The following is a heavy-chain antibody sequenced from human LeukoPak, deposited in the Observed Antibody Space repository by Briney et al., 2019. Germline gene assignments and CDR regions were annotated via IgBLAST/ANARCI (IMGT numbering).Heavy chain of an antibody. CDR3: ASLEGGPSDGR. D-gene: IGHD3-3*01. Sequence: GGSLRLSCEVSGFPVRSRYMTWVRQPPGKGLECVAVIYSGGTTYHIDSVKGRFTISRDISKSTMYLEMNNLRVEDTAIYYCASLEGGPSDGRWGQGTLVPVSS. J-gene: IGHJ4*02. CDR2: IYSGGTT. CDR1: GFPVRSRY. V-gene: IGHV3-53*01.